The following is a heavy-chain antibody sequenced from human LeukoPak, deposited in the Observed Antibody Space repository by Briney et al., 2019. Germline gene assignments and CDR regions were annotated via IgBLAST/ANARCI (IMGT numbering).Heavy chain of an antibody. CDR1: GGSIGIYY. CDR3: ARRDCSTTSCPVDY. J-gene: IGHJ4*02. CDR2: IYYRGST. V-gene: IGHV4-59*06. D-gene: IGHD2-2*01. Sequence: SETLSLTCTVSGGSIGIYYWSWIRQHPEKGLEWIGYIYYRGSTSYHPSLRNRVIISVDKSKNQFSLRLSSATAADTAVYYCARRDCSTTSCPVDYWGQGILVTVSS.